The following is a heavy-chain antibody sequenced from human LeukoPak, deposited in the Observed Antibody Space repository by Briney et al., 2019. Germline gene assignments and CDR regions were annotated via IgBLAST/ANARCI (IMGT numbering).Heavy chain of an antibody. CDR3: ARGPTIIGVAGTWPLDY. D-gene: IGHD6-19*01. J-gene: IGHJ4*02. V-gene: IGHV3-21*01. CDR1: GVSFSDSW. Sequence: GGSLRLSCVDSGVSFSDSWMNWVRQAPGKGLEWVSSISSGSTYMYNADSLKGRFTISRDNAKNSLYLQMNSLRAEDTAVYYCARGPTIIGVAGTWPLDYWGQGTLVTASS. CDR2: ISSGSTYM.